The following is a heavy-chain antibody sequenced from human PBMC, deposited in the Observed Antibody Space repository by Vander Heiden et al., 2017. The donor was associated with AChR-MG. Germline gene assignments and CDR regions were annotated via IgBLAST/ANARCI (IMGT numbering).Heavy chain of an antibody. CDR2: ISYDGSNK. Sequence: QVQLVESGGGVVQPGRSLRLSCAASGFTFSSYGMHWVRQAAGKGLGWVAVISYDGSNKYYADSVKGRFTISRDNSKNTLYLQMNSLRAEDTAVYYCTKDLVEYSSSSGALDIWGQGTMVTVSS. CDR1: GFTFSSYG. V-gene: IGHV3-30*18. D-gene: IGHD6-6*01. CDR3: TKDLVEYSSSSGALDI. J-gene: IGHJ3*02.